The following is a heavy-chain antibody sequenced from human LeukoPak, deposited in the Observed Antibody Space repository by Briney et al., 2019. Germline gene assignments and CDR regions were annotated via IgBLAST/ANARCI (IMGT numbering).Heavy chain of an antibody. D-gene: IGHD2-8*01. V-gene: IGHV4-34*01. Sequence: PSETLSLTCGVYGWSFSGYYWTWIRQSPGMGLEWIGEIIHSGSTNYNPSLTSRVTISVDTSKNQFSLELSSVTAADTAVYYCARGILVTVYAAFDYWGQGTLVTVSS. CDR1: GWSFSGYY. CDR2: IIHSGST. J-gene: IGHJ4*02. CDR3: ARGILVTVYAAFDY.